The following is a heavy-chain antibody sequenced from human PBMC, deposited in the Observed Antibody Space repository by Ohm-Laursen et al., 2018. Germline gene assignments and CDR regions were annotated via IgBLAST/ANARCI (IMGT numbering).Heavy chain of an antibody. Sequence: ASVKASPKASRDIFSSYAIHWVRHAPGQGLEYLGGIITIFGTPDYAQSFQGRVTITTEDSKSTAYMELSSLRSEATAIYYCVRGCLGGSCCTFDYWGQGTLLTVSS. CDR1: RDIFSSYA. D-gene: IGHD2-15*01. V-gene: IGHV1-69*05. J-gene: IGHJ4*02. CDR2: IITIFGTP. CDR3: VRGCLGGSCCTFDY.